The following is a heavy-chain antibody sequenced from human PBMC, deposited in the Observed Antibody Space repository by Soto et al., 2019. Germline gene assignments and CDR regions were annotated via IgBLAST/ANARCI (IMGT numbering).Heavy chain of an antibody. Sequence: QVQLVQSGAEVKKPGSSVKVSCEASGGTFSGHAISWVRQAPGQGPEWMGGLIPLFGTTQHAQNFQYRLTITADKSPSPASMELTSLRFEDTAIYYCARGPKWGYRLDSWGEGTLVTVSS. CDR2: LIPLFGTT. CDR3: ARGPKWGYRLDS. CDR1: GGTFSGHA. D-gene: IGHD7-27*01. J-gene: IGHJ5*01. V-gene: IGHV1-69*06.